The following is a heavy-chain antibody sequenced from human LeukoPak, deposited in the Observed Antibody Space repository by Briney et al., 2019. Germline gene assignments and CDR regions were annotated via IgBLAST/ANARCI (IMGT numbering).Heavy chain of an antibody. V-gene: IGHV3-30-3*01. J-gene: IGHJ4*02. Sequence: GGSLRLSCAASGFAFSTYAMHWGRQTPGKGLEWVAVISFDGNEKYSVDSVKDRVTISRDNSNNTLYLQMNSLRAEDTAVYYCARARGIQLWYINFDYWGQGTLVTVSS. CDR1: GFAFSTYA. CDR2: ISFDGNEK. D-gene: IGHD5-18*01. CDR3: ARARGIQLWYINFDY.